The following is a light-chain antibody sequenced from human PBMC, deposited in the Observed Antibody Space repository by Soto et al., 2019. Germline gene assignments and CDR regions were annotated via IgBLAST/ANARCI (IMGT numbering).Light chain of an antibody. CDR1: QGISNW. CDR2: AAS. J-gene: IGKJ3*01. V-gene: IGKV1D-12*01. Sequence: DIQMTQSPSSVSASVGDRVSITCRASQGISNWLAWYQQKPGRAPKLLIYAASSLQSGVSSRFSGSVSGTDFTLTISSLQPEDFATYYCQQGNSFQFTFGHGTKVDIK. CDR3: QQGNSFQFT.